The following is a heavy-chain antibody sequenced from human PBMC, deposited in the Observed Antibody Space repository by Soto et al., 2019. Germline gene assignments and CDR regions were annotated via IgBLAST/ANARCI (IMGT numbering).Heavy chain of an antibody. CDR2: IYPGDSDT. CDR1: GCSFTSYL. Sequence: PGESLKISCKGSGCSFTSYLIGWVRQMPGKGLEWMGIIYPGDSDTRYSPSFQGQVTISADKSISTAYLQWSSLKASDTAMYYCARHPPIYGETTYWFDPWGQGTLVTVSS. J-gene: IGHJ5*02. V-gene: IGHV5-51*01. CDR3: ARHPPIYGETTYWFDP. D-gene: IGHD4-17*01.